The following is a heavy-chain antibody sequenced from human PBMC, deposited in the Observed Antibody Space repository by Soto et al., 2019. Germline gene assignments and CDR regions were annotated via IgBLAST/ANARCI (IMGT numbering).Heavy chain of an antibody. J-gene: IGHJ4*02. CDR1: GGTFSSYA. V-gene: IGHV1-69*13. Sequence: ASVKVSCKASGGTFSSYAISWVRQAPGQGLEWMGGIIPIFGTANYAQKFQGRVTITADESTSTAYMEPSSLRSEDTAVYYCARDDSVTTFHYWGQGTLVTVSS. CDR3: ARDDSVTTFHY. CDR2: IIPIFGTA. D-gene: IGHD4-17*01.